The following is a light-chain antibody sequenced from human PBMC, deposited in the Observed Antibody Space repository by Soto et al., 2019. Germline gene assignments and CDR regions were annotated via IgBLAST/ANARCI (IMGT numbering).Light chain of an antibody. Sequence: DIQMTQSPATLAASVGDRVSITCRASQSIDTWLAWYQQKAGKAPNLLIYKASRLESGVPSRFSGSGSGTEFTLTISSLQPEDFESYYCQEYRNDYGTFGQGTKVEMK. J-gene: IGKJ1*01. V-gene: IGKV1-5*03. CDR1: QSIDTW. CDR3: QEYRNDYGT. CDR2: KAS.